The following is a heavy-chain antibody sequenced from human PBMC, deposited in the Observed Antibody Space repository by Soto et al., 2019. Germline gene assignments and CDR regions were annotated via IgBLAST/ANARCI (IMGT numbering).Heavy chain of an antibody. Sequence: EVQLLESGGGLVQPGGSLRLSCAASGVTFSSDDMSSVRQAPRKGLEWVSASSASGVGTFNAESVKGRFTISIDNSKNTLYVQVNSLRAEDTLMYSGAQEDDAWTNGYFDIWGEGTMVTVAS. CDR3: AQEDDAWTNGYFDI. V-gene: IGHV3-23*01. J-gene: IGHJ3*02. CDR2: SSASGVGT. D-gene: IGHD2-8*01. CDR1: GVTFSSDD.